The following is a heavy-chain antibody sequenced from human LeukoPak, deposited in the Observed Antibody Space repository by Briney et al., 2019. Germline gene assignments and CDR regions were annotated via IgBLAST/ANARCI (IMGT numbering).Heavy chain of an antibody. J-gene: IGHJ6*04. CDR2: IYTSGST. D-gene: IGHD2/OR15-2a*01. CDR1: GGSISSSPYY. CDR3: ARDGVNIVLDV. Sequence: KPSETLSLTCTVSGGSISSSPYYWGWIRQPPGKGLEWIGRIYTSGSTNYNPSLKSRVTMSVDTSKNQFSLKLSSVTAADTAVYYCARDGVNIVLDVWGKGTTVTISS. V-gene: IGHV4-39*07.